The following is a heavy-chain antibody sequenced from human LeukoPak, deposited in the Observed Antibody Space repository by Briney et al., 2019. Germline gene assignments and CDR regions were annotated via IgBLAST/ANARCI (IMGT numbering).Heavy chain of an antibody. D-gene: IGHD1-26*01. CDR1: GFTFSSYA. V-gene: IGHV3-74*01. CDR3: ARDGGSYTPQDY. Sequence: PGRSLRLSCAASGFTFSSYAMHWVRQAPGKGLVWVSCINSDGSSPTYADSVKGRFTISRDNAKNTLSLQMNGLRAEDTAVYFCARDGGSYTPQDYWGQGTLVTVSS. J-gene: IGHJ4*02. CDR2: INSDGSSP.